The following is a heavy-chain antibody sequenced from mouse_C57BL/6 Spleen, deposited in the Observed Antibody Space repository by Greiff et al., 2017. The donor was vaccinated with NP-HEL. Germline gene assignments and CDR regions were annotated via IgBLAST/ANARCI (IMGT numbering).Heavy chain of an antibody. CDR2: IYPRSGNT. CDR3: ARSDYYGSSYPHWYFDV. D-gene: IGHD1-1*01. J-gene: IGHJ1*03. CDR1: GYTFTSYG. Sequence: VKLMESGAELARPGASVKLSCKASGYTFTSYGISWVKQRTGQGLEWIGEIYPRSGNTYYNEKFKGKATLTADKSSSTAYMELRSLTSEDSAVYFCARSDYYGSSYPHWYFDVWGTGTTVTVSS. V-gene: IGHV1-81*01.